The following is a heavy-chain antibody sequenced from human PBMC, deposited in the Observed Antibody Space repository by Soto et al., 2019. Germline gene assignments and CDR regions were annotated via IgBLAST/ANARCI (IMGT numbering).Heavy chain of an antibody. D-gene: IGHD6-19*01. CDR2: ISWDSGSI. Sequence: GGSLRLSCAASGFTFDDYAMHWVRQAPGKGLEWVSGISWDSGSIGYADSVKGRFTISRDNAKNSLYLQMNSLRAEDTALYYCAKDNQWLVHRGYHDYWGQGT. CDR3: AKDNQWLVHRGYHDY. V-gene: IGHV3-9*01. CDR1: GFTFDDYA. J-gene: IGHJ4*02.